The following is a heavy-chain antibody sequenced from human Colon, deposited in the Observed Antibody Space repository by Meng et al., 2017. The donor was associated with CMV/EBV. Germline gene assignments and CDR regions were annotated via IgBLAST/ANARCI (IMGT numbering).Heavy chain of an antibody. CDR3: VRDGAEAPAVRLDV. J-gene: IGHJ6*02. V-gene: IGHV3-30-3*01. CDR2: ISYDGNNR. D-gene: IGHD3-10*02. CDR1: EFTFRSYA. Sequence: GGSLRLSCAASEFTFRSYAMHWVRQAPGKGLEWVAVISYDGNNRYYADSVKGRFTISRDNSKNSLYLQMNSLRAEDTAVYYCVRDGAEAPAVRLDVWGQGTTVTVSS.